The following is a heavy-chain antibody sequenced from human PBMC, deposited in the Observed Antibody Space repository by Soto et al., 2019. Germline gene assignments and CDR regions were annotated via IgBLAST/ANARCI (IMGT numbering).Heavy chain of an antibody. CDR1: GGSFSGYY. J-gene: IGHJ5*02. D-gene: IGHD2-8*01. CDR2: INHSGST. Sequence: ASETLSLTCAVYGGSFSGYYWSWIRQPPGKGLEWIGEINHSGSTNYNPSLKSRVTISVDTSKNQFSLKLSSVTAADTAVYYCARYCTNGVCYEDPWGQGTLVTVSS. CDR3: ARYCTNGVCYEDP. V-gene: IGHV4-34*01.